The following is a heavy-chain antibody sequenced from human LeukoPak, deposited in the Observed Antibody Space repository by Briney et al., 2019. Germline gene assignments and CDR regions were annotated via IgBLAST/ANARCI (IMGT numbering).Heavy chain of an antibody. D-gene: IGHD3-10*01. Sequence: ASVKISCKASGYTFTSYGITWVRQAPRQGLEWMGWINAYNGNPHYAQKLQGRVTMTTDTSTGTAYMELRSLRSDDTAVYYCARGSSVYDYWGQGTLVTVSS. J-gene: IGHJ4*02. V-gene: IGHV1-18*01. CDR1: GYTFTSYG. CDR2: INAYNGNP. CDR3: ARGSSVYDY.